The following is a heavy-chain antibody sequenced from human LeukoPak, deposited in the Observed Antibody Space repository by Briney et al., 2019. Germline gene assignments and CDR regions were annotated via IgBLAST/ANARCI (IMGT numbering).Heavy chain of an antibody. CDR3: GIGDTYYYDSSGTLRPFYYYGMDV. Sequence: SVKVSCKASGGTFSSYAISWVRQAPGQGLEWMGGIIPIFGTANYAQKFQGRVTITADESTSTAYMELSSLRSEDTAVYYCGIGDTYYYDSSGTLRPFYYYGMDVWGQGTTVTVSS. CDR2: IIPIFGTA. J-gene: IGHJ6*02. CDR1: GGTFSSYA. V-gene: IGHV1-69*13. D-gene: IGHD3-22*01.